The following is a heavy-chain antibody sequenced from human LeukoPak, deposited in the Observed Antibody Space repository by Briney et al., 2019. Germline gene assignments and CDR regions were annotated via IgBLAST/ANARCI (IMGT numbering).Heavy chain of an antibody. V-gene: IGHV3-7*03. Sequence: GGSLRLSCAASGFTFSSYWMSWVRQAPGKGLGWVANIKQDGSEKYYVDSVKGRFTISRDNAKNSLYLQMNSLRAEDTAVYYCARDRKGYYFDYWGQGTLVTVSS. CDR3: ARDRKGYYFDY. J-gene: IGHJ4*02. CDR2: IKQDGSEK. CDR1: GFTFSSYW.